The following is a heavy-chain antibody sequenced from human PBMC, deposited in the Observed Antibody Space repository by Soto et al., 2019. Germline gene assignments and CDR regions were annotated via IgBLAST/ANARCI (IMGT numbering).Heavy chain of an antibody. J-gene: IGHJ5*02. Sequence: QVQLVQSGAEVKKPGSSVKVSCTASGGTFSSYAISWVRQAPGQGLEWMGGIIPIFGTANYAQKFQGRVTITADESTSTAYMELSSLRSEDTAVYYCARDVPHIVVVPAAIDNWFDPWGQGTLVTVSS. CDR1: GGTFSSYA. CDR3: ARDVPHIVVVPAAIDNWFDP. D-gene: IGHD2-2*01. V-gene: IGHV1-69*01. CDR2: IIPIFGTA.